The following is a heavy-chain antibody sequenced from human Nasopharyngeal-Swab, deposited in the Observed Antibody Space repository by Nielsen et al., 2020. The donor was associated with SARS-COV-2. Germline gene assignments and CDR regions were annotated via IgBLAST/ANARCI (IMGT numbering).Heavy chain of an antibody. Sequence: GGSLRLSCAASGFTFSSYGMHWVRPAPGKGLEWVAVIWYDGSNKYYADSVKGRFTISRDNSKNTLYLQMNSLRAEDTAVYYCAKVRGVIPVDVWGQGTTVTVSS. CDR3: AKVRGVIPVDV. CDR1: GFTFSSYG. D-gene: IGHD3-10*01. J-gene: IGHJ6*02. V-gene: IGHV3-33*06. CDR2: IWYDGSNK.